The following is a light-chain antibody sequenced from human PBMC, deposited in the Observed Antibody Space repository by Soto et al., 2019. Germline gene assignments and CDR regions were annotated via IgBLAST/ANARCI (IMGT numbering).Light chain of an antibody. CDR3: QQYSTWQLT. CDR1: QSVSRY. J-gene: IGKJ4*01. V-gene: IGKV3-15*01. Sequence: EIVMTQSPATLSVSPGYRATLSCRASQSVSRYLAWYQQKPGQAPRLLIYYASTRATGIPASFSGSGSGTEFTLTISSLQSEDFALYYCQQYSTWQLTFGGGTKVDIK. CDR2: YAS.